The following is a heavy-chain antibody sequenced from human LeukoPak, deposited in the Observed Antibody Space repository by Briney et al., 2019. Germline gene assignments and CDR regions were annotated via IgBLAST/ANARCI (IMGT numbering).Heavy chain of an antibody. Sequence: PGGSLRLSCAASGFTFSSYAMSWVRQAPGKGLEWVSVIYSGGSTYYADSVKGRFTISRHNSKNTLYLQMNSLRAEDTAVYYCARGGGLPRGSLYYWGQGTLVTVSS. D-gene: IGHD2-15*01. CDR3: ARGGGLPRGSLYY. CDR2: IYSGGST. J-gene: IGHJ4*02. V-gene: IGHV3-53*04. CDR1: GFTFSSYA.